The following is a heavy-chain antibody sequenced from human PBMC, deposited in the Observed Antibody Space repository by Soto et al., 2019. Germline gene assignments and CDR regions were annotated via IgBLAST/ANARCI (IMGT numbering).Heavy chain of an antibody. CDR2: MNPNSGNT. Sequence: ASVKVSCKASGYAFTSYDINWVRQATGQGLEWMGWMNPNSGNTGYAQKFQGRVTMTRNTSISTAYMELSSLRSEDTAVYYCARAPAYSSSWRYWGQGTLVTVSS. V-gene: IGHV1-8*01. J-gene: IGHJ4*02. CDR3: ARAPAYSSSWRY. D-gene: IGHD6-13*01. CDR1: GYAFTSYD.